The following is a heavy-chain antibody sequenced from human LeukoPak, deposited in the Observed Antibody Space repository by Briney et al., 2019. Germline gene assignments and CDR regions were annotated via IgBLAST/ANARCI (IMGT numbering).Heavy chain of an antibody. CDR2: ISGSGGST. D-gene: IGHD7-27*01. V-gene: IGHV3-23*01. J-gene: IGHJ4*02. Sequence: GGSLRPSCAASGFTFSSYAMSWVRQAPGKGLEWVSAISGSGGSTYYADSVKGRFIISRDNSKNTLSLQMNSLRVDDTAIYYCARDPNWGSGYWGQGTLVTVSS. CDR3: ARDPNWGSGY. CDR1: GFTFSSYA.